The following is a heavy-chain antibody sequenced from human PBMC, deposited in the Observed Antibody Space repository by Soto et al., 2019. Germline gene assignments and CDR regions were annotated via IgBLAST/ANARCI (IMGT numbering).Heavy chain of an antibody. D-gene: IGHD3-16*01. CDR2: IYSGGST. Sequence: XXSLRLSFAASGFTVSTKYMSWVPQAPGKGLEWVSVIYSGGSTFYADSVRGRFTISRDNSKNTVNLQMNSLRAEDTAVYYCARDPWAADYWGQGTLVTVSS. V-gene: IGHV3-66*01. J-gene: IGHJ4*02. CDR3: ARDPWAADY. CDR1: GFTVSTKY.